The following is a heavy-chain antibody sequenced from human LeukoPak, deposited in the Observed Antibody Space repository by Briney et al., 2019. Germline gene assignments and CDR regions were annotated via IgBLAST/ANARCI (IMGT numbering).Heavy chain of an antibody. CDR3: ASQGAYYYDSIHFDY. D-gene: IGHD3-22*01. Sequence: SVKVSCKASGGTFSSYAISWVRQAPGQGLEWMGGIIPIFGTENYAQKFQGRVTITTDESTSTAYMELSSLRSEDTAVYYCASQGAYYYDSIHFDYWGQGTPVTVSS. V-gene: IGHV1-69*05. CDR1: GGTFSSYA. CDR2: IIPIFGTE. J-gene: IGHJ4*02.